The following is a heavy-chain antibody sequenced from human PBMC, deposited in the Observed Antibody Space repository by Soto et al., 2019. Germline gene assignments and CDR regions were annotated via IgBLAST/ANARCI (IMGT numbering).Heavy chain of an antibody. CDR1: GGSISSYD. J-gene: IGHJ5*02. Sequence: PSETLSLTCTVSGGSISSYDWSWIRQPPGKGLEWIGYIYYSGSTNYNPSLKSRVTISVDTSKNQFSLKLSSVTAADTAVYYCAREDSSSWYNWFDPWGQGTLVTVSS. V-gene: IGHV4-59*01. CDR3: AREDSSSWYNWFDP. D-gene: IGHD6-13*01. CDR2: IYYSGST.